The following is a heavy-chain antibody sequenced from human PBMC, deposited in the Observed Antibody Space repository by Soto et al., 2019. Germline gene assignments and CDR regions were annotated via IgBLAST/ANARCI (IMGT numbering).Heavy chain of an antibody. CDR1: GLTFSIFA. Sequence: GGSLRLSCAASGLTFSIFAISWVRQSPGKGLEWVSTISGSGGSTYYADAVKGRFTISRDNSMGTLYLQMKSLRVEDTAIYYCAKEVSLGSTVDLGYWGQGALVTVSS. D-gene: IGHD7-27*01. V-gene: IGHV3-23*01. J-gene: IGHJ4*02. CDR2: ISGSGGST. CDR3: AKEVSLGSTVDLGY.